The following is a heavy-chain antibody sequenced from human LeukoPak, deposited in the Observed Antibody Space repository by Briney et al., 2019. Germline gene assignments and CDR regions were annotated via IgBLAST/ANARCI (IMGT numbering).Heavy chain of an antibody. Sequence: PSETLSLTCTVSGGSISSGGYYWSWIRQPPGKGLEWVSSISSSSSYIYYADSVKGRFTISRDNAKNSLYLQMNSLRAEDTAVYYCARDYLAATPYWFDPWGQGTLVTVSS. D-gene: IGHD2-15*01. J-gene: IGHJ5*02. V-gene: IGHV3-21*01. CDR3: ARDYLAATPYWFDP. CDR2: ISSSSSYI. CDR1: GGSISSGGYY.